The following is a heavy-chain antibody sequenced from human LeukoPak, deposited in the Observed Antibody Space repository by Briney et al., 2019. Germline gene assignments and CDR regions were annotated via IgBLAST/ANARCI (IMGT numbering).Heavy chain of an antibody. CDR2: ISGSGGRT. J-gene: IGHJ4*02. CDR1: GFTFSSYT. V-gene: IGHV3-23*01. CDR3: AKEGDYFDSSGYYSDR. Sequence: GGSLRLSCAASGFTFSSYTTSWVRQAPGKGLEWVSVISGSGGRTYYEDSVKGRFTISRDNSKNTLYLQMNSLRAEDTAVYYCAKEGDYFDSSGYYSDRWGQGTLVTVSS. D-gene: IGHD3-22*01.